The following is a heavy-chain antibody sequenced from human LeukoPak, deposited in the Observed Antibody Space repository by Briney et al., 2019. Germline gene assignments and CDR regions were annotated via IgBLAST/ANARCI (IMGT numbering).Heavy chain of an antibody. J-gene: IGHJ4*02. V-gene: IGHV3-30*02. Sequence: GGSLRLSCAVSGFNLNSYAMHWVRQAPGKGLEWVAVIRHDEANSFYADSVQGRFMISRDTSKKLLYLQMNSLRVEDTAVYYCAKEYTPSSPLGELDSWGQGTLVTVSS. CDR1: GFNLNSYA. CDR3: AKEYTPSSPLGELDS. D-gene: IGHD6-6*01. CDR2: IRHDEANS.